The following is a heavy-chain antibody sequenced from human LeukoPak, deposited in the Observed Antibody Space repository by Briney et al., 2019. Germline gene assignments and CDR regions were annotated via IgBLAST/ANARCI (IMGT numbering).Heavy chain of an antibody. J-gene: IGHJ4*02. CDR2: INPSGSST. CDR1: GYTFTRYY. V-gene: IGHV1-46*01. Sequence: ASVKVSCKASGYTFTRYYIHWVRQAPGQGPEWMGMINPSGSSTTYAQRFQGRVTMTRDMSTSTVFMELSSLRSEDTAVYYCARGGEGPRLAGSFWGQGTLVTVSS. CDR3: ARGGEGPRLAGSF. D-gene: IGHD6-19*01.